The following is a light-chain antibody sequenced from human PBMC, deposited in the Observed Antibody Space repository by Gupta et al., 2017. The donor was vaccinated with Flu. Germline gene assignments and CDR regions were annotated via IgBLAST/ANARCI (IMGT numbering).Light chain of an antibody. CDR3: SSFAGSYTLV. V-gene: IGLV2-11*01. CDR2: DVN. CDR1: SSDVGFYNY. J-gene: IGLJ2*01. Sequence: QSALTQPGSVSGSPGQSITISCTGTSSDVGFYNYVSWYQQHPGKAPKLIIYDVNKRPSGVPDRFSGSKSGNTASLAISGLQAEDEADYYCSSFAGSYTLVFGGGTKVTVL.